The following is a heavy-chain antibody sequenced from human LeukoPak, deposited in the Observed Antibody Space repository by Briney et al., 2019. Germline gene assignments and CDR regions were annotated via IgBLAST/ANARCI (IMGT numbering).Heavy chain of an antibody. CDR3: ASIRGEGSTFEY. V-gene: IGHV3-7*01. D-gene: IGHD3-16*01. CDR1: GFTSGSYW. Sequence: PGGSLRLSCASSGFTSGSYWMSCVRQAPGKGLEWVANIQQGGSAKYYVDSVEGRFTIARDDAKNLLYLQMVSLRAEDTAVYFCASIRGEGSTFEYWGRRTLVTLSS. CDR2: IQQGGSAK. J-gene: IGHJ4*02.